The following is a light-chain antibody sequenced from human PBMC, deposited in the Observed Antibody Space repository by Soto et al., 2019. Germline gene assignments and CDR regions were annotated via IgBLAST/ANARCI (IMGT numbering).Light chain of an antibody. CDR1: QPVITS. CDR3: QQYNSYSPT. V-gene: IGKV1-5*01. J-gene: IGKJ1*01. CDR2: DAS. Sequence: GDRVTITCRASQPVITSLAWYQHKPGEAPKLLIYDASSLESGVPSRFSGSGSGTEFTLTISSLQPDDFATYYCQQYNSYSPTFGQGTKVDIK.